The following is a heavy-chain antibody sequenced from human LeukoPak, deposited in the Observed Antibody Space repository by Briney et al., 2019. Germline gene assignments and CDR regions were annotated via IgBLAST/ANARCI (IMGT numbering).Heavy chain of an antibody. D-gene: IGHD5-18*01. Sequence: GESLKISFKGSGYSFTSYWIGWVRQMPGKGLEWMGVIYPGNSNTRYSPSFQGQVTISADTSISTAYLQWSSLKASDTAMYYCARQGYSYGFDCWGQGTLVTVSS. CDR1: GYSFTSYW. V-gene: IGHV5-51*01. CDR3: ARQGYSYGFDC. CDR2: IYPGNSNT. J-gene: IGHJ4*02.